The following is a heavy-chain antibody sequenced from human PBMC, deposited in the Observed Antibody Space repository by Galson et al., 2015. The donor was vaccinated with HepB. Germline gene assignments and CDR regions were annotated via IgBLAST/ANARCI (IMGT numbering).Heavy chain of an antibody. J-gene: IGHJ4*02. Sequence: SVKVSCKASGYAFTSSYMHWVRQAPGQGLEWMGIINPSGGSTSYAQKLQGRVTMTRDTSTSTVYMELSSLRSEDTAVYYCARGRGVAGGFDYWGQGTLVTVSS. CDR1: GYAFTSSY. V-gene: IGHV1-46*01. CDR3: ARGRGVAGGFDY. CDR2: INPSGGST. D-gene: IGHD1-26*01.